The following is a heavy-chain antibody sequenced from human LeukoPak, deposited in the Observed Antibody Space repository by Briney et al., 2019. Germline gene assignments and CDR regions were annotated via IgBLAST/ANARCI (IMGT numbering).Heavy chain of an antibody. Sequence: GGSLRLSCTASGFTFSSYAMNWVRQAPGKGLKWVSAISGSGHSTYSADSVKGRFTISRANSKNTLYLQMNSLRAEDTAVYYCAKSDDSDYVGYFDYWGQGTLVTVSS. CDR3: AKSDDSDYVGYFDY. D-gene: IGHD4-11*01. CDR1: GFTFSSYA. V-gene: IGHV3-23*01. J-gene: IGHJ4*02. CDR2: ISGSGHST.